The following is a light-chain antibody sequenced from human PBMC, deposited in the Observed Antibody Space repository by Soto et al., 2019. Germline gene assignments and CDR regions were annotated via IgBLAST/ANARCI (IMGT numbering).Light chain of an antibody. J-gene: IGKJ1*01. V-gene: IGKV1-5*03. CDR3: QHYNSYSEA. CDR2: KAS. CDR1: QTISSW. Sequence: DIQMTQSPSTLSGSAGDRVTITCRASQTISSWLAWYQQKPGKAPKLLIYKASTLKSGVPSRFSGSGSGTEFTLTTSSLQPDDFATYYCQHYNSYSEAFGRGTKVDIK.